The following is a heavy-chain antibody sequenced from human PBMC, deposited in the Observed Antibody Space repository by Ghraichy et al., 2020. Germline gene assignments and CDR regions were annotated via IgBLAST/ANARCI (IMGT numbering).Heavy chain of an antibody. CDR1: RGTFCTSI. V-gene: IGHV1-69*02. Sequence: SVKVSCKIGRGTFCTSIISCLRQSRVQGVEWMGRIIPILGIANYAQKFQGRVTITADKSTSTAYMELSSLRAEETAVYYCAPKRTPSLGDIVVVQAAPDYWYFDLCGRG. CDR3: APKRTPSLGDIVVVQAAPDYWYFDL. CDR2: IIPILGIA. D-gene: IGHD2-2*01. J-gene: IGHJ2*01.